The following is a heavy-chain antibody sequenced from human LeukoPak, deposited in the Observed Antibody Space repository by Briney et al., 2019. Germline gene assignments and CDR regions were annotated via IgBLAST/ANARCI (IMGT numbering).Heavy chain of an antibody. V-gene: IGHV3-66*01. CDR1: GFTFATET. CDR3: ARDRGYSYGFGYYFDY. D-gene: IGHD5-18*01. Sequence: PGGSLRLSCAASGFTFATETMNWVRQAPGKGLEWVSVIYSGGSTYYADSVKGRFTISRDNSKNTLYLQMNSLRAEDTAVYYCARDRGYSYGFGYYFDYWGQGTLVTVSS. CDR2: IYSGGST. J-gene: IGHJ4*02.